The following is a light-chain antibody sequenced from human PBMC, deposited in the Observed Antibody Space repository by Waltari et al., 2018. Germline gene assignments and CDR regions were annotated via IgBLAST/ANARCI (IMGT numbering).Light chain of an antibody. Sequence: EIVLTQSPATLSLSPGERATLSCRASQSVGTYLAWYQQKPGQAPRLLIYNASKRPTGIPTRFSGSGSGTDFTLTISSLEPEDFAVYYCQQRTNWSWTFGQGTKWKSN. CDR3: QQRTNWSWT. V-gene: IGKV3-11*01. J-gene: IGKJ1*01. CDR2: NAS. CDR1: QSVGTY.